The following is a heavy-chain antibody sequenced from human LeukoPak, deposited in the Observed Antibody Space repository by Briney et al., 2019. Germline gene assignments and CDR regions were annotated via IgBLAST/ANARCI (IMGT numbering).Heavy chain of an antibody. Sequence: GGSLRLSCVASGFIFSDYSMNWVRQAPGKGLEWVPFITTNSNTKYYADSVKGRFTVSRDNAKNSLYLQMNSLRDEDTAVYYCVRRLGSSGWNGDYWGQGTLVTVSS. CDR1: GFIFSDYS. CDR3: VRRLGSSGWNGDY. V-gene: IGHV3-48*02. D-gene: IGHD6-19*01. J-gene: IGHJ4*02. CDR2: ITTNSNTK.